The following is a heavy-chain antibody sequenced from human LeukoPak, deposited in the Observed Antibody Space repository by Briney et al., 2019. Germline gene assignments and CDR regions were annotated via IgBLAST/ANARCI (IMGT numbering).Heavy chain of an antibody. CDR2: INSDGINT. Sequence: GGSLRLSCAASGFTFSNYWMHWVRQAPGKGLVWVSRINSDGINTSYADSVKGRFTISRDNAKNTLNLQMNSLRAEDTAVYYCAKDRHAPGRYCSSTSCFPFDSWGQGTLVTVSS. D-gene: IGHD2-2*01. CDR1: GFTFSNYW. CDR3: AKDRHAPGRYCSSTSCFPFDS. J-gene: IGHJ5*01. V-gene: IGHV3-74*01.